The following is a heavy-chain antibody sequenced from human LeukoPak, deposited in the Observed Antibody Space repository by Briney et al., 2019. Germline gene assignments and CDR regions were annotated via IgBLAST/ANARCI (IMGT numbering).Heavy chain of an antibody. J-gene: IGHJ4*02. CDR1: GYTFTSYA. Sequence: GASVKVSCKASGYTFTSYAMNWVRQAPGQGLEWMGWINPNSGGTNYAQKFQGRVTMTRDTSISTAYMELSRLRSDDTAVYYCARKSRDGYNLFDYWGQGTLVTVSS. V-gene: IGHV1-2*02. CDR2: INPNSGGT. CDR3: ARKSRDGYNLFDY. D-gene: IGHD5-24*01.